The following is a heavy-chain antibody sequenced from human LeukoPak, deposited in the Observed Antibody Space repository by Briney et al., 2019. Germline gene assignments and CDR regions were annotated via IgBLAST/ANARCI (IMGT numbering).Heavy chain of an antibody. CDR1: GDSISNNNW. Sequence: SETLSLTCVVSGDSISNNNWWSWVRQSPGKGLEWIGEVYHSGDANYNPSLKSRVTMSVDKSKNQFSLKLSSVTAADTAVYYCARMSSGWRYYYYYMDVWRKGTTVTVSS. CDR2: VYHSGDA. V-gene: IGHV4/OR15-8*01. D-gene: IGHD6-19*01. CDR3: ARMSSGWRYYYYYMDV. J-gene: IGHJ6*03.